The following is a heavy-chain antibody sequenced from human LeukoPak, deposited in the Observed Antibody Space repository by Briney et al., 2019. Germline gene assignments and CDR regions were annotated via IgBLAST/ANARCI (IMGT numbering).Heavy chain of an antibody. CDR1: GFTFSSYG. CDR2: ISYDGSNK. Sequence: PGGSLRLSCAASGFTFSSYGMHWVRQAPGKGLEWVAVISYDGSNKYYADSVKGRFTISRDNSKNTLYLQMSSLRAEDTAMYYCARGGYSGKYYSEFSDSWGQGTLVTVSS. CDR3: ARGGYSGKYYSEFSDS. J-gene: IGHJ4*02. D-gene: IGHD1-26*01. V-gene: IGHV3-30*03.